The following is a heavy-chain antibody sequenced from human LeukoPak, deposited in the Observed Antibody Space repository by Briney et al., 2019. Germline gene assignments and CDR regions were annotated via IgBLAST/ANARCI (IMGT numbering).Heavy chain of an antibody. CDR3: ARDSSALRTFGSFDY. V-gene: IGHV1-69*05. CDR2: IIPIFGTA. CDR1: GGTFSSYA. D-gene: IGHD5-12*01. Sequence: SVTVSCKDSGGTFSSYAISWVRQAPGQGLEWMGGIIPIFGTANYAQKFQGRVTITTDESTSTAYMELSSLRSEDTAVYYCARDSSALRTFGSFDYWGQGTLVTVSS. J-gene: IGHJ4*02.